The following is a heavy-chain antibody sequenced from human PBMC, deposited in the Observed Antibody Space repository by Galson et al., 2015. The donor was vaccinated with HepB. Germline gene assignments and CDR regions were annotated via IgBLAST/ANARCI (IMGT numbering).Heavy chain of an antibody. CDR1: GFTFSNYA. V-gene: IGHV3-23*01. D-gene: IGHD6-19*01. Sequence: SLRLSCAASGFTFSNYAMSWIRQAPGKGLEWVSSISYSSSGTYYADSVKGRFTISRDNSKNTLYLQMNSLRVEDTAIYYCAKDLLGSGWLLGGLDYWGQGTLVTVSS. CDR2: ISYSSSGT. J-gene: IGHJ4*02. CDR3: AKDLLGSGWLLGGLDY.